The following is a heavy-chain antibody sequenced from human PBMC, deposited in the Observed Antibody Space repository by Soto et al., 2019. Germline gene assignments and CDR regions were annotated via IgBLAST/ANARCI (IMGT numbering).Heavy chain of an antibody. V-gene: IGHV4-59*01. D-gene: IGHD6-13*01. CDR2: ISYSGST. J-gene: IGHJ4*02. CDR3: ARGTSWQLPFDY. CDR1: SDSISSYY. Sequence: QVQLQESGPGLVKPSETLSLTCTVSSDSISSYYWSWIRQPPGKRLEWIGYISYSGSTDYNPSLKSRVTISGATSTNQFSLKVSSVTAADTAVCYCARGTSWQLPFDYWGQGTLVTVSS.